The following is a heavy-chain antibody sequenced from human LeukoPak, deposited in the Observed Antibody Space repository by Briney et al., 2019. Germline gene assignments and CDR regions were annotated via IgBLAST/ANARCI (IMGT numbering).Heavy chain of an antibody. V-gene: IGHV3-66*01. Sequence: GGSLRLSCAASGFTVSSNYMSWVRQAPGKGLEWVSVIYSGGSTYYADSVKGRFTISRDNSKNTLYLQMNSLRAEDTAVYYCAKAGRGYGDYVDYMDVWGKGTTVTVSS. CDR1: GFTVSSNY. CDR3: AKAGRGYGDYVDYMDV. CDR2: IYSGGST. D-gene: IGHD4-17*01. J-gene: IGHJ6*03.